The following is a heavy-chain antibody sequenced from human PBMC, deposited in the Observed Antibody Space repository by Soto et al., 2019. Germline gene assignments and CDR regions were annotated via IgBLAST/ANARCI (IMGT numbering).Heavy chain of an antibody. J-gene: IGHJ4*02. Sequence: EVQLVESGGGLIQPGGSLRLSCAVSGFTVSNNYMSWVRQAPGKGLEGVSVIYSGGYTAYGDSVKGRFTISRDNSKNTLYFKKNSRGPDAPAVYYWGTRPGGGGYWGQGTLVTVSS. D-gene: IGHD3-10*01. V-gene: IGHV3-53*01. CDR2: IYSGGYT. CDR1: GFTVSNNY. CDR3: GTRPGGGGY.